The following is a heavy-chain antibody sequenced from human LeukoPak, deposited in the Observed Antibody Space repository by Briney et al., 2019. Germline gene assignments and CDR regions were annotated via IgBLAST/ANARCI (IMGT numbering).Heavy chain of an antibody. D-gene: IGHD2-15*01. CDR1: RYTFTSYA. V-gene: IGHV1-18*01. CDR3: ARVTLSEIVVFDI. J-gene: IGHJ3*02. Sequence: GASVKVSCKASRYTFTSYAITWVRQAPGQGLEWMGWISSYNGNTNYAQKLQGRVTMTTETSTSTAYMELRSLRSDDTAVYYCARVTLSEIVVFDIWGQGTMVTVSS. CDR2: ISSYNGNT.